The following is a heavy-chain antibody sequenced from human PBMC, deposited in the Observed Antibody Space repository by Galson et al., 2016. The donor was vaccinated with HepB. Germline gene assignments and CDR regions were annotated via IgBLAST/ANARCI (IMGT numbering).Heavy chain of an antibody. CDR2: ILHSGRV. Sequence: LSLTCAVSGASISSSDWWTWVRQPPGQGLEWIGQILHSGRVNYTPSLGSRVTFSVDRSNNHFSLRLTSVTAADTALYYCARQRRGGPSDYWGQGILVIASS. V-gene: IGHV4-4*02. CDR3: ARQRRGGPSDY. CDR1: GASISSSDW. J-gene: IGHJ4*02. D-gene: IGHD5-24*01.